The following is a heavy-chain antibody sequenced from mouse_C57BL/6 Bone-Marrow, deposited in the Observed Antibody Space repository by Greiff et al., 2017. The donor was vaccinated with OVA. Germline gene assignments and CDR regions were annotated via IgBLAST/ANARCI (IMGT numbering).Heavy chain of an antibody. D-gene: IGHD2-4*01. J-gene: IGHJ3*01. Sequence: QVQLQQSGAELVRPGTSVKLSCKASGYTFTSYWMHWVKQRPGQGLEWIGVIDPSDSYTNYNQKFKGKATLTVDTSSSTAYMQLSSLTSEDSAVYYCARDYDGAFAYWGQGTLVTVSA. CDR2: IDPSDSYT. V-gene: IGHV1-59*01. CDR1: GYTFTSYW. CDR3: ARDYDGAFAY.